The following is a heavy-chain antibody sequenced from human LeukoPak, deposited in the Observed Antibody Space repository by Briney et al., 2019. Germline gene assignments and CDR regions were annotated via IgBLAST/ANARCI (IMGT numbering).Heavy chain of an antibody. CDR2: IIPIFGTA. CDR3: ARAALLSGSYRDY. D-gene: IGHD1-26*01. CDR1: GGTLSSYA. Sequence: AVRVSCVASGGTLSSYALSWVRQAPGQGLEWMGRIIPIFGTANYAQKFRGRVTITADKSTSTAYMELSSLGAEDTAVYYCARAALLSGSYRDYWGQGTLVTVSS. V-gene: IGHV1-69*06. J-gene: IGHJ4*02.